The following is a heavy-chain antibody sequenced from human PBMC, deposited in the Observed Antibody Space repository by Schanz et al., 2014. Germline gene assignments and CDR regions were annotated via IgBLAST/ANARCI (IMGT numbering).Heavy chain of an antibody. CDR1: GFAFSSYG. CDR3: ARKVVATIGGYYDN. CDR2: MNESHSTI. J-gene: IGHJ4*02. V-gene: IGHV3-23*04. D-gene: IGHD5-12*01. Sequence: EVQLVESGGGLVQPGGSLRLSCAASGFAFSSYGMNWLRQAPGKGLEWVSAMNESHSTIYYADSVRGRFTISRDNAENTLFLQMNSLRAEDTAVYYCARKVVATIGGYYDNWGQGTLVIVSS.